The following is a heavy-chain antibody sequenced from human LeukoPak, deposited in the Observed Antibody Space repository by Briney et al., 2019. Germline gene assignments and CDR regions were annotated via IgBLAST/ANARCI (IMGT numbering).Heavy chain of an antibody. J-gene: IGHJ4*02. Sequence: GRSLRLSCTAPGFTFDDYAMHWVRQAPGKGLEWVSAISWNSGKIGYADSVKGRFTISRDNAQNSLYLQMNSLRAEDTALYYCAKDISGSGSYYFDFWGQGTLVTVSS. CDR2: ISWNSGKI. D-gene: IGHD1-26*01. CDR1: GFTFDDYA. V-gene: IGHV3-9*01. CDR3: AKDISGSGSYYFDF.